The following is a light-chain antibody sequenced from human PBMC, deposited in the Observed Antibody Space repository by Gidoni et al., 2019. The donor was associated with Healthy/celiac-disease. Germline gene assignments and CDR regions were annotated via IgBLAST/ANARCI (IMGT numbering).Light chain of an antibody. V-gene: IGLV3-1*01. J-gene: IGLJ2*01. Sequence: YELTQPPSVAVSPGQTASITCSGDKLGDKYACWYQQKPGQSPVLVIYQDSKRPSGIPERFSGSNSGNTATLTLSGTQAMDEADYYCQAWDSSTVVFGGGTKLTVL. CDR3: QAWDSSTVV. CDR2: QDS. CDR1: KLGDKY.